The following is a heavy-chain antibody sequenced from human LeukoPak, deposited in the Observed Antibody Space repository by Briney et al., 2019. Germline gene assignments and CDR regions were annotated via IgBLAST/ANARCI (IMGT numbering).Heavy chain of an antibody. J-gene: IGHJ4*02. CDR1: RFTFSSYA. Sequence: PGGSLRLSCAASRFTFSSYAMSWVRQAPGKGLEWVSAISGSGASTYYADSVKGRFTISRDNSKNTLYLQMNSLRAEDTAIYYCAKAALRYQLLSSLDYWGQGTLVTVSS. CDR3: AKAALRYQLLSSLDY. V-gene: IGHV3-23*01. CDR2: ISGSGAST. D-gene: IGHD2-2*01.